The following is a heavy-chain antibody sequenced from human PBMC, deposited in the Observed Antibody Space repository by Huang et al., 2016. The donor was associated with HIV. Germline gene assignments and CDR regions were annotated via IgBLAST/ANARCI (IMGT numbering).Heavy chain of an antibody. D-gene: IGHD6-19*01. V-gene: IGHV1-18*01. CDR3: ARDRGAVAGTSPGY. CDR1: GYTFTSYG. CDR2: ISAYNGQT. J-gene: IGHJ4*02. Sequence: QVQLVQSGAEVKKPGASVKVSCKASGYTFTSYGISWVRQAPGQGIEWMGGISAYNGQTNNAHKLQGRFTMTTETSTSTAYMELRSLRSDDTAVYYCARDRGAVAGTSPGYWGQGTLVTVSS.